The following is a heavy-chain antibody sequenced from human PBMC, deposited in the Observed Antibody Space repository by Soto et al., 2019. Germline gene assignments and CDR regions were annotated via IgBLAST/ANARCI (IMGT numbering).Heavy chain of an antibody. V-gene: IGHV4-59*02. CDR1: GDSVSTYY. D-gene: IGHD1-1*01. Sequence: PSETLSLTCTVSGDSVSTYYWSWIRQSPGKGLQWIGYIFYNGGTAYNPSLKSRVTMSLDMSKKQFSLKLTSVTAADTAAYYCARVKLAHKVIDYGGQETRGTVPS. CDR2: IFYNGGT. CDR3: ARVKLAHKVIDY. J-gene: IGHJ4*02.